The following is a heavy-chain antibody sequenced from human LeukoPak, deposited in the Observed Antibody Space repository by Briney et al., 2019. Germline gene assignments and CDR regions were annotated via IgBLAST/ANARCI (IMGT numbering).Heavy chain of an antibody. J-gene: IGHJ6*02. CDR3: AGGEYSSSWTSMDV. D-gene: IGHD6-13*01. V-gene: IGHV4-61*08. CDR1: GGSISSGGYY. CDR2: IYYSGST. Sequence: SSETLSLTCAVSGGSISSGGYYWSWIRQPPGKGLEWIGYIYYSGSTNYNPSLKSRVTISVDTSKKQFSLKLSSVTAADTAVYYCAGGEYSSSWTSMDVWGQGTTVTVSS.